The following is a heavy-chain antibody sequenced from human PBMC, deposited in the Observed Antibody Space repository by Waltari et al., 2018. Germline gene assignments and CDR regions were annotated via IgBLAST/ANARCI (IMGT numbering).Heavy chain of an antibody. Sequence: QVQLVQSGAEVKKPGSSVKVSCKASGGTFSSYAISWVRQAPGQGLEWMGGIIPIFGTANYAQKFQGRVTITTDESTSTAYMELSSLRSEDTAVYYCANPVIGSNYYGMDVWGQGTTVTISS. CDR1: GGTFSSYA. CDR2: IIPIFGTA. CDR3: ANPVIGSNYYGMDV. D-gene: IGHD2-2*01. V-gene: IGHV1-69*05. J-gene: IGHJ6*02.